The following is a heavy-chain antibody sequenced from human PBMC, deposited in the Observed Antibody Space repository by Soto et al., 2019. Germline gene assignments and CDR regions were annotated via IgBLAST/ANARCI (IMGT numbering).Heavy chain of an antibody. D-gene: IGHD6-13*01. Sequence: ASVKVSCKASGYTFTSYDINWVRQATGQGLEWMGWMNPNSGKTGYAQKFQGRVTMTRNTSISTAYMELSSLRSEDTAVYYCARVGSGIAAADFDYWGQGTLVTGSS. CDR3: ARVGSGIAAADFDY. CDR2: MNPNSGKT. CDR1: GYTFTSYD. J-gene: IGHJ4*02. V-gene: IGHV1-8*01.